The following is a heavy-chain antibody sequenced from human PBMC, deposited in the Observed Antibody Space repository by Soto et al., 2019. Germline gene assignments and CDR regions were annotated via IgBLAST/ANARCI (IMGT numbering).Heavy chain of an antibody. Sequence: ASVKVSCKASGYTFTSYYMHWVRQAPGQGLEWMGIINPSGGSTSYAQKFQGRVTMTRDTSTSTVYMELSSLRSEDTAVYYCARAPIAVAGLTYYLYYGMDVWGQGTTVTVSS. J-gene: IGHJ6*02. V-gene: IGHV1-46*01. CDR1: GYTFTSYY. D-gene: IGHD6-19*01. CDR2: INPSGGST. CDR3: ARAPIAVAGLTYYLYYGMDV.